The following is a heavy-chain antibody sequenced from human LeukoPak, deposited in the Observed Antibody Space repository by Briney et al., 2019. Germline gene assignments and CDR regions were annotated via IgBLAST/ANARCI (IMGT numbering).Heavy chain of an antibody. CDR3: AKPSRDFDSSGYSHFDY. CDR2: ISGPGSST. Sequence: GGSLRLSCAASGFIFSSYSMNWVRQAPGKGLEWVSTISGPGSSTYSADSVKGRFTISRDNSKNTLYLQMHSLRAEDTAIYYCAKPSRDFDSSGYSHFDYWGQGTLVTVSS. CDR1: GFIFSSYS. V-gene: IGHV3-23*01. D-gene: IGHD3-22*01. J-gene: IGHJ4*02.